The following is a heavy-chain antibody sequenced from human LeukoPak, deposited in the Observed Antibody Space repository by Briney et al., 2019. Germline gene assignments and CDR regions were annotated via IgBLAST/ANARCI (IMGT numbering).Heavy chain of an antibody. CDR3: ARSYDFWSGYSVFDY. Sequence: SETLSLTCTVSGGSISSYYWSWIRQPPGKGLEWIGYIYYGGSTNYNPSLKSRVTISVDTSKNQFSLKLSSVTAADTVVYYCARSYDFWSGYSVFDYWGQGTLVTVSS. CDR2: IYYGGST. CDR1: GGSISSYY. D-gene: IGHD3-3*01. J-gene: IGHJ4*02. V-gene: IGHV4-59*01.